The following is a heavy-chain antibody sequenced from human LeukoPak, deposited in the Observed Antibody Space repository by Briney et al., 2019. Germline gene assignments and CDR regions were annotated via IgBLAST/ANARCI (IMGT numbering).Heavy chain of an antibody. CDR2: IGTAGDT. Sequence: PGGSLRLSCAASGFTFSSYDMHWVRQATGKGLEWVSAIGTAGDTYYPGSVKGRFTISRENAKNSLYLQMNSLTAGDTAVYDCARGGIQVSGIDEIDYWGQGTLVTVSS. D-gene: IGHD6-19*01. CDR3: ARGGIQVSGIDEIDY. CDR1: GFTFSSYD. V-gene: IGHV3-13*01. J-gene: IGHJ4*02.